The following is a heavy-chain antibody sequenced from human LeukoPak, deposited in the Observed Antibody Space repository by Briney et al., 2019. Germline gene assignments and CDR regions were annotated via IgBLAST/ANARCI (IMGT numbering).Heavy chain of an antibody. CDR3: AREEGEWFGELFLPCKY. D-gene: IGHD3-10*01. J-gene: IGHJ4*02. Sequence: ASVKASSKASGYTFSDYYMHWVRQAPGQGPEWIGWINPNSVGTKYAQKFQGRVTMTRDTSINTAYMELSRLRSDDTAVYYCAREEGEWFGELFLPCKYWGQGTLVTVSS. V-gene: IGHV1-2*02. CDR2: INPNSVGT. CDR1: GYTFSDYY.